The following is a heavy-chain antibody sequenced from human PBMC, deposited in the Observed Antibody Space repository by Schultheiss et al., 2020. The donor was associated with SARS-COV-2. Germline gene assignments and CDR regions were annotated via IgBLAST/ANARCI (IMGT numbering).Heavy chain of an antibody. CDR3: ARAWEESYGMDV. D-gene: IGHD1-26*01. Sequence: GSLRLSCAASGFTFSDYYMSWIRQAPGKGLEWIGEIYHSGSTNYNPSLKSRVTISVDTSKNQFSLKLSSVTAADTAVYYCARAWEESYGMDVWGQGTTVTVSS. CDR1: GFTFSDYY. V-gene: IGHV4-34*01. CDR2: IYHSGST. J-gene: IGHJ6*02.